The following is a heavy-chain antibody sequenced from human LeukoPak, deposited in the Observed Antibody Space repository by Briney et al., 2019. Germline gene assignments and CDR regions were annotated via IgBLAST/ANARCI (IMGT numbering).Heavy chain of an antibody. D-gene: IGHD6-13*01. CDR3: ARVLSSSWGAYYYYGMDV. CDR2: ISSRSSYT. Sequence: GGSLRLSCAASGFTFSDYYMSWIRQAPGKGLEWVSYISSRSSYTKYADSEEGRLTISRDNAKNSLYLQMNSLRAEDTAVYYCARVLSSSWGAYYYYGMDVWGQGTTVTVSS. J-gene: IGHJ6*02. CDR1: GFTFSDYY. V-gene: IGHV3-11*06.